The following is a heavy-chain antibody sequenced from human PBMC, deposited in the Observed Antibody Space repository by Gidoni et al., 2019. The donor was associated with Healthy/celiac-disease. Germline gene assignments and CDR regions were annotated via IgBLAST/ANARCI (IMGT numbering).Heavy chain of an antibody. V-gene: IGHV3-48*04. CDR2: ISSSSSTI. CDR1: GFTFSSYS. Sequence: EVQLVESGGGLVQPGGSLRLSCAASGFTFSSYSMNWVRQAPGKGLAWVSYISSSSSTIYYADSVKGRFTISRDNAKNSLYLQMNSLRAEDTAVYYCARDRYSSSWYGLEYFQHWGQGTLVTVSS. D-gene: IGHD6-13*01. CDR3: ARDRYSSSWYGLEYFQH. J-gene: IGHJ1*01.